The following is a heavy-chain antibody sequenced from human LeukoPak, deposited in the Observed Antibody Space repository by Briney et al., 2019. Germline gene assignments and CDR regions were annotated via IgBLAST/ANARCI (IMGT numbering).Heavy chain of an antibody. D-gene: IGHD6-13*01. CDR2: ISYDGSNK. CDR1: GFTFSSYG. J-gene: IGHJ4*02. Sequence: GRSLRLSCAASGFTFSSYGMHWVRQAPGKGLEWVAVISYDGSNKYYADSVKGRFTISRDNSKNTLYLQMNSLRAEDTAVYYCAKEGIAAAGIDYWGQGTLVTVSS. V-gene: IGHV3-30*18. CDR3: AKEGIAAAGIDY.